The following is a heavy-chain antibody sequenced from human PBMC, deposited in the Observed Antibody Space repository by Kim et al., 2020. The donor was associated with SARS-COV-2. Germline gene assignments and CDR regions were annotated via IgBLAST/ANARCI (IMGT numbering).Heavy chain of an antibody. V-gene: IGHV3-48*03. CDR3: TRVHSNYVRPYYYYYMDV. D-gene: IGHD4-4*01. CDR1: EFTFSTYE. Sequence: GGSLRLSCTASEFTFSTYEMNWVRQAPGKGLEWVSSISSGGSTIYYADSVKGRFTISRDNAKNLLFLQMNSLRAEDTALYYCTRVHSNYVRPYYYYYMDVWGKGTTVTVSS. CDR2: ISSGGSTI. J-gene: IGHJ6*03.